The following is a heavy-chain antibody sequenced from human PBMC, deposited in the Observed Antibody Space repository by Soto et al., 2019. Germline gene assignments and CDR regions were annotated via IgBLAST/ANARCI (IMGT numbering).Heavy chain of an antibody. CDR3: ARAGCDGGSCYTLVGLRYGMDV. V-gene: IGHV3-30-3*01. D-gene: IGHD2-15*01. CDR2: ISYDGSNK. Sequence: QVQLVESGGGVVQPGRSLRLSCAASGFTFSSYAMHWVRQAPGKGLEWVAVISYDGSNKYYADSVKGRFTISRDNSKNTLYLHMNRLSAEDTAVYYCARAGCDGGSCYTLVGLRYGMDVWGQGTTVTVSS. CDR1: GFTFSSYA. J-gene: IGHJ6*02.